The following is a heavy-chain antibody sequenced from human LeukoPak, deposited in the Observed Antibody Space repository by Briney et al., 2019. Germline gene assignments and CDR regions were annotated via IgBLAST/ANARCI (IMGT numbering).Heavy chain of an antibody. Sequence: PSETLSLTCTVSDGSMSGYYWSWIRQPPGRGLEWIGYTYYSGSTNYNPSLKRRVTISEDRSMNQFSLKLSSVTAADTAVYYCARHKSDYGDYHAHWGQGTLVTVSS. CDR2: TYYSGST. CDR1: DGSMSGYY. V-gene: IGHV4-59*08. J-gene: IGHJ4*02. D-gene: IGHD4-17*01. CDR3: ARHKSDYGDYHAH.